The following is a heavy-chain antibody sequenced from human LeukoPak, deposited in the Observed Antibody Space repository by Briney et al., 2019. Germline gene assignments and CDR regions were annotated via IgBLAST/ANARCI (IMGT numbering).Heavy chain of an antibody. CDR1: GFTFSDYY. CDR2: ISSSGSTI. CDR3: ARDRPYYDFWSGYSMDY. V-gene: IGHV3-11*01. D-gene: IGHD3-3*01. J-gene: IGHJ4*02. Sequence: GGSLRLSCAASGFTFSDYYMSWIRQAPGKGLEWVSYISSSGSTIYYADSVKGRFTISRDNAKNSLYLQMNSLRAEDTAVYYCARDRPYYDFWSGYSMDYWGQGTLVTVSP.